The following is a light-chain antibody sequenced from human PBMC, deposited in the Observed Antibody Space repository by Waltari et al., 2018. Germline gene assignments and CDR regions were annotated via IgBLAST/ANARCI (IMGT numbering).Light chain of an antibody. V-gene: IGLV1-40*01. CDR1: SSNIGAGYD. CDR2: SNS. CDR3: QSYDSSLSGVV. Sequence: QSVLTQPPSVSGAPGQRVTISCTGSSSNIGAGYDVHWYQQLPGTAPKLLSYSNSNRPSGVPDRFSGSKSGTSVSLAITGLQAEDEADYYCQSYDSSLSGVVFGGGTKLTVL. J-gene: IGLJ2*01.